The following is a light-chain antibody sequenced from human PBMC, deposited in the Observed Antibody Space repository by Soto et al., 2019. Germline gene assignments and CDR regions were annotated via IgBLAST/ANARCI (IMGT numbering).Light chain of an antibody. J-gene: IGLJ2*01. V-gene: IGLV2-14*01. CDR2: DVS. CDR1: SSDVGGYDY. CDR3: SSYASSRTLV. Sequence: QSALTQPASVSGSPGQSITISCTGTSSDVGGYDYVSWYQQHPGKVPKLMIYDVSSRPSGVSNRFSGSKSGNTASLTISGLQAEDEADYYCSSYASSRTLVFGGGTKVTVL.